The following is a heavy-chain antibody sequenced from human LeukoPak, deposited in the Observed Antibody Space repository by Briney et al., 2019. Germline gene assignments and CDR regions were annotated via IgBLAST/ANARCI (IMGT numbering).Heavy chain of an antibody. Sequence: PSETLSLTCTVSGGSISSGDYYWSWIRQHPGKGLEWIGYIYYSGSTYYNPSLKSRVTISVDTSKNQFSLKLSSVTAADTAVYYCASSTVQDAFDIWGQGTMVTVSS. J-gene: IGHJ3*02. CDR3: ASSTVQDAFDI. CDR2: IYYSGST. CDR1: GGSISSGDYY. D-gene: IGHD4-17*01. V-gene: IGHV4-31*03.